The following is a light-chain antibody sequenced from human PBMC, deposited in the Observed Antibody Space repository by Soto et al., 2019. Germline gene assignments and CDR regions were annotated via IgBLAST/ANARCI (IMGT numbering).Light chain of an antibody. CDR3: QDFASPQWT. CDR1: QSASSQY. CDR2: RVF. J-gene: IGKJ1*01. Sequence: VLTQSPDTLSLSPGERVTLSCRASQSASSQYLSWYQQRPGQPPTLLIYRVFIRANGIPDRFSGSGSGSDFTLTISRLEPEDFAVYYCQDFASPQWTFGQGTKVEI. V-gene: IGKV3-20*01.